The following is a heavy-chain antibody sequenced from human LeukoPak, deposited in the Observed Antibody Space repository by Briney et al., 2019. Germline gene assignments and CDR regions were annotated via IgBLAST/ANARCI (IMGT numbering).Heavy chain of an antibody. CDR2: IYTAGST. J-gene: IGHJ4*02. D-gene: IGHD3-9*01. Sequence: HAGGSLRLSCAASGFTVSSNYMSWVRQAPGKGLEWVSIIYTAGSTYYADSVKGRFTTSRDNSKNTLYLQMNSLRAEDTAVYYCATDYDVLTGYYSDVGYWGQGTLVTVSS. V-gene: IGHV3-66*01. CDR3: ATDYDVLTGYYSDVGY. CDR1: GFTVSSNY.